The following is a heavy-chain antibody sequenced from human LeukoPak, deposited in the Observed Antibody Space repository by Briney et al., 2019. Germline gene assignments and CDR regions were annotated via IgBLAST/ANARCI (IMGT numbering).Heavy chain of an antibody. CDR3: ARGHHFWSGSRYSSTYMDV. Sequence: SETLSLTCAVYGGSFSGYYWSWIRQPPGKGLEWIGEINHSGSTNYNPSLKSRATISVDTSKNQFSLRLSSVTAADTAVYYCARGHHFWSGSRYSSTYMDVWGKGTTVTVSS. J-gene: IGHJ6*03. CDR2: INHSGST. V-gene: IGHV4-34*01. CDR1: GGSFSGYY. D-gene: IGHD3-3*02.